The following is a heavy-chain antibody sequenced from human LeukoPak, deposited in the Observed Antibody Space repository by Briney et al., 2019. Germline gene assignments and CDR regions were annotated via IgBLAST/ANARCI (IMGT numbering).Heavy chain of an antibody. CDR3: AKKIAAAGVRSPTDETFDY. D-gene: IGHD6-13*01. J-gene: IGHJ4*02. V-gene: IGHV3-23*01. Sequence: PGGSLRLSCAASGFTFSSYAMSWVRQAPGKGLEWVSAISGSGGSTYYADSVKGRFTISRDNSKNTLYLQMNSLRAEDTAVYYCAKKIAAAGVRSPTDETFDYWGQGTLVTVSS. CDR2: ISGSGGST. CDR1: GFTFSSYA.